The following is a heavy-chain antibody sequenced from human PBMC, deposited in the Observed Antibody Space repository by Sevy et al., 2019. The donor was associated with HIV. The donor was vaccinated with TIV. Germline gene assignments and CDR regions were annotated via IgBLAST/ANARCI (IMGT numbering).Heavy chain of an antibody. J-gene: IGHJ3*02. Sequence: ASVKVSCKASGYTFTSYGISWVRQAPGQGLEWMGWISAYNGDTNYAQKLQGRVTMTTATSRSTAYMELTGLRSDDTAVYFCARGYYDFWSGYYRRDAFDSWGQGTRVTVSS. CDR2: ISAYNGDT. CDR3: ARGYYDFWSGYYRRDAFDS. V-gene: IGHV1-18*01. D-gene: IGHD3-3*01. CDR1: GYTFTSYG.